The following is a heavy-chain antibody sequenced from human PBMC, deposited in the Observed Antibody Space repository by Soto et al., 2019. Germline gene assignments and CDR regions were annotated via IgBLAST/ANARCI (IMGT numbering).Heavy chain of an antibody. D-gene: IGHD3-9*01. Sequence: PSETLSLTCAVYGGSFSGYYWSWIRQPPGKGLEWIGEINHSGSTNYNPSLKSRVTISVDTSKNQFSLKLSSVTAADTAVYYCARRGNYDILTGYSPWGQGTLVTVSS. V-gene: IGHV4-34*01. J-gene: IGHJ5*02. CDR2: INHSGST. CDR3: ARRGNYDILTGYSP. CDR1: GGSFSGYY.